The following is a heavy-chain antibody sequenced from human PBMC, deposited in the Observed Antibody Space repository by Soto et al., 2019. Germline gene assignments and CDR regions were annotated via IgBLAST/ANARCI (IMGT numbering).Heavy chain of an antibody. D-gene: IGHD6-19*01. CDR2: INAGNGNT. J-gene: IGHJ4*02. V-gene: IGHV1-3*05. CDR3: ARAVAVPADFDY. Sequence: QVQLVQSGAEEKKPGASVKVSCKASGDTFTGYAFHWVRQAPGQRLEWMGWINAGNGNTKYSQKLQGSVNITRDTSASTAYMELSSLRSGDTAVYYCARAVAVPADFDYGGQGTLVAVSS. CDR1: GDTFTGYA.